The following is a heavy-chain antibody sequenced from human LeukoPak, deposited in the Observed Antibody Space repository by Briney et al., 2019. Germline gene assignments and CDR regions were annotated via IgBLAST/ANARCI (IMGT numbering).Heavy chain of an antibody. D-gene: IGHD3-22*01. Sequence: GGSLRLSCAASGFTFSTYAMTWLRQAPGKGLEWVANIKQDGSEKYYVDSVKGRFTISRDNAKNSLYLQMNSLRAEDTAVYYCARLMIEHPNLDYWGQGTLVTVSS. CDR3: ARLMIEHPNLDY. J-gene: IGHJ4*02. CDR2: IKQDGSEK. CDR1: GFTFSTYA. V-gene: IGHV3-7*01.